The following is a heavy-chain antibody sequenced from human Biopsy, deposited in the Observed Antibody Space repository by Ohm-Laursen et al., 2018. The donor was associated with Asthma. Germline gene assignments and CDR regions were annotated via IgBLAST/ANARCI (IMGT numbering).Heavy chain of an antibody. Sequence: ESLKISCNASGYIFANYWIGWVRQMPGKGLEWLGIIFPGDSDTIYSPSSQGQVTISADKSISTAYLQWSSLKASDTAIYYCARLPYGSGSFFDFWGQGTLVTVAS. CDR2: IFPGDSDT. J-gene: IGHJ4*02. CDR1: GYIFANYW. D-gene: IGHD3-10*01. CDR3: ARLPYGSGSFFDF. V-gene: IGHV5-51*01.